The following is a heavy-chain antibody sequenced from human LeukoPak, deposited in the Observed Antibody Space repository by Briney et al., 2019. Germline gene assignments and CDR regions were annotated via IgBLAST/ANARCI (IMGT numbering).Heavy chain of an antibody. CDR1: GGSFGGYY. Sequence: PSETLSLTCAVYGGSFGGYYWSWIRQPPGKGLEWIGEINHSGSTNYNPSLKSRVTISVDTSKNQFSLKLSSVTAADTAVYYCAREVADHSSSWYYFDYWGQGTLVTVSS. V-gene: IGHV4-34*01. D-gene: IGHD6-13*01. J-gene: IGHJ4*02. CDR2: INHSGST. CDR3: AREVADHSSSWYYFDY.